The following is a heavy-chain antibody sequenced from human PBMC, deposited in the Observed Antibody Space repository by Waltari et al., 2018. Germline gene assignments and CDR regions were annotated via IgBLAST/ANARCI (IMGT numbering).Heavy chain of an antibody. CDR3: ARYSGFYQDAFDI. V-gene: IGHV1-3*04. CDR1: RYTLTSYT. Sequence: QVQPVQSGPEAKKPGASVKTSCKASRYTLTSYTMHRVRHAPGQRLERMGWIRTSKTKYSERCRGRVTITRDTAANTADMEMTSLTSEDTAVYFCARYSGFYQDAFDIWGQGTMVTVSS. CDR2: IRTSKT. J-gene: IGHJ3*02. D-gene: IGHD1-26*01.